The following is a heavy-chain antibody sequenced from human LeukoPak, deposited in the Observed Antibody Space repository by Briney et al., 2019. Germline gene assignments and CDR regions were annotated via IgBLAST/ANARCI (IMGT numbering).Heavy chain of an antibody. CDR2: IRYDGSNK. D-gene: IGHD3-22*01. Sequence: PGGSLRLSCAASGFTFSSYGMHWVRQASGKGLEWVAFIRYDGSNKYYADSVKGRFTISRDNSKNTLYLQMNSLRAEDTAVYYCAKSDYYDSSGYYSWGQGTLVTVSS. CDR1: GFTFSSYG. V-gene: IGHV3-30*02. CDR3: AKSDYYDSSGYYS. J-gene: IGHJ4*02.